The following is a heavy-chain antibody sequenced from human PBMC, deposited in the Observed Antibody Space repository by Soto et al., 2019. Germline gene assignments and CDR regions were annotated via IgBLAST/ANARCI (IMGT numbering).Heavy chain of an antibody. CDR1: GGSISSGDYY. CDR2: LYYSGST. J-gene: IGHJ6*02. D-gene: IGHD3-3*01. Sequence: SETLSLTCTVSGGSISSGDYYSSWIRQPPGKGLEWIGSLYYSGSTYDNPSLKSRVTISVHTPKNQFSQKPSTVTAADTAVYFCASSSFWYYYYGMDVWGQGTTVTV. V-gene: IGHV4-39*01. CDR3: ASSSFWYYYYGMDV.